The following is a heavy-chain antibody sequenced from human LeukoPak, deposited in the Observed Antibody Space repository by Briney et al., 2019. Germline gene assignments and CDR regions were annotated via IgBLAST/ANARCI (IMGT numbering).Heavy chain of an antibody. J-gene: IGHJ5*02. CDR1: GYSISSGYY. CDR3: ATGSGGSFTWFDP. Sequence: SETLSLICNVSGYSISSGYYWGWVRQPPGKGLEWIGSMSYSGSTFYNPSLRSRVTVILHTSKNHFSLNLRSVTAADTALYYCATGSGGSFTWFDPWGQGILVTVSS. D-gene: IGHD2-15*01. V-gene: IGHV4-38-2*02. CDR2: MSYSGST.